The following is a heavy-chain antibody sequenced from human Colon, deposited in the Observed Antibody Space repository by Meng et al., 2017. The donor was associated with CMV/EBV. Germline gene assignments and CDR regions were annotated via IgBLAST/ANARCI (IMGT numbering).Heavy chain of an antibody. J-gene: IGHJ6*02. CDR2: ISSSSTI. V-gene: IGHV3-69-1*01. D-gene: IGHD5-18*01. Sequence: GESLKISCAASGFTFSDYYMNWVRQAPGKGLEWVSSISSSSTIYYADSVKGRFTISRDNAKNSLYLQMDSLRTDDTAVYYCVKVETAEGYWYYGMDVWGQGTTVTVSS. CDR3: VKVETAEGYWYYGMDV. CDR1: GFTFSDYY.